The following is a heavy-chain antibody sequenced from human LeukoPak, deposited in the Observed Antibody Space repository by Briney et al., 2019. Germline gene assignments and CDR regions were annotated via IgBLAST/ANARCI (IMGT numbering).Heavy chain of an antibody. CDR1: GFTIDNYG. J-gene: IGHJ3*02. Sequence: GGSLRLSCAASGFTIDNYGMNWVRQAPGKGLEWVCGVNWNGVTTNYADSVKGRFGISRDNAKNSLYLQMNSLRAEDTAVYYCAKDSNYYDSSGYYYKRLHDAFDIWGQGTMVTVSS. V-gene: IGHV3-20*04. CDR3: AKDSNYYDSSGYYYKRLHDAFDI. D-gene: IGHD3-22*01. CDR2: VNWNGVTT.